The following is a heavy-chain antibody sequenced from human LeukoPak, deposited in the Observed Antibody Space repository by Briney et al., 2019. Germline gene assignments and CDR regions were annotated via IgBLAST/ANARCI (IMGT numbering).Heavy chain of an antibody. V-gene: IGHV3-48*03. Sequence: PGGSLRLSCAASGFTFSSYEMDWVRQAPGKGLEWVSYISSSGSTIYYADSVKGRFTISRDNAKNSLYLQMNSLRAEDTAVYYCARDRPKDAFDIWGQGTMVTVSS. CDR1: GFTFSSYE. J-gene: IGHJ3*02. CDR2: ISSSGSTI. CDR3: ARDRPKDAFDI.